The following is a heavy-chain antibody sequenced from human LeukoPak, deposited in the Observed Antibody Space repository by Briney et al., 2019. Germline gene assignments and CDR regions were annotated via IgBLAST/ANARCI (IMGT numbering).Heavy chain of an antibody. D-gene: IGHD4-11*01. V-gene: IGHV4-59*08. CDR2: IYYSGST. J-gene: IGHJ4*02. CDR1: AGSISSSY. Sequence: SETLSLTCTVSAGSISSSYWSWIRQPPGKGLEWIGYIYYSGSTNYNPSLKSRVTISVDTSKNQFSLKLNSVTAADTAVYYCARQGPLTTAVTTRTNPFDYWGQGTPVTVSS. CDR3: ARQGPLTTAVTTRTNPFDY.